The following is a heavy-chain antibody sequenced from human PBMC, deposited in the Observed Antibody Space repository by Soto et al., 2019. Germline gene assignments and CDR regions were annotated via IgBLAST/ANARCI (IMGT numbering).Heavy chain of an antibody. Sequence: EVQLVESGGGLVQPGGSLRLSCAVSGFTFKNFWMHWVRQAPGKGLVWVSRVDSDGSDTIYADSVKGRFTVSRDNAKNTLFLQLTTVRVDDTAVYYCARGGFDHAFDIWGHGTMVTVSS. J-gene: IGHJ3*02. V-gene: IGHV3-74*01. CDR3: ARGGFDHAFDI. CDR1: GFTFKNFW. CDR2: VDSDGSDT. D-gene: IGHD3-9*01.